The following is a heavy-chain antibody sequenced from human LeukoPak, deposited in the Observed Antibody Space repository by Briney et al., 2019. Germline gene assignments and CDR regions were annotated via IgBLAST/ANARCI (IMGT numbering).Heavy chain of an antibody. J-gene: IGHJ4*02. D-gene: IGHD3-16*01. Sequence: SETLSLTCAVYGGSFSGYYWSWIRQPPGKGLEWIGEINHSGSTNYNPSLKSRVTISVDTSKNQFSLKLSSVTAADTAVYYCARVGGERTVRHYWGQGTLVTVSS. V-gene: IGHV4-34*01. CDR2: INHSGST. CDR3: ARVGGERTVRHY. CDR1: GGSFSGYY.